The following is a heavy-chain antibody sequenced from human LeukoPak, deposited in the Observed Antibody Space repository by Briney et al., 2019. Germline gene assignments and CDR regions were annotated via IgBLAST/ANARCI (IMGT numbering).Heavy chain of an antibody. D-gene: IGHD4-23*01. CDR1: GFTFSSYA. J-gene: IGHJ4*02. CDR2: ISYDGSNK. Sequence: QSGGSLRLSCAASGFTFSSYAMHWVRQAPGKGLGWVAVISYDGSNKYYADSVKGRFTISRDNSKNTLYLQMNSLRAEDTAVYYCARDPMTTVVKRSFDYWGQGTLVTVSS. V-gene: IGHV3-30-3*01. CDR3: ARDPMTTVVKRSFDY.